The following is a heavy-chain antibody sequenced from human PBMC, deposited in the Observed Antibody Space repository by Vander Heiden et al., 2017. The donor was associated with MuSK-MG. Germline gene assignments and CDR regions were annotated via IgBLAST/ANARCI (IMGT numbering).Heavy chain of an antibody. CDR1: GFTFSSYE. CDR2: ISSSGSTI. D-gene: IGHD3-10*01. J-gene: IGHJ4*02. CDR3: ARVTGQGVILPDY. V-gene: IGHV3-48*03. Sequence: EVQLVESGGGLVQPGGSLRLSCAASGFTFSSYEMNWVRQAPGKGLEWVSYISSSGSTIYYADSVKGRFTISRDNAKNSLYLQMNSLRAEDTAVYYCARVTGQGVILPDYWGQGTLVTVSS.